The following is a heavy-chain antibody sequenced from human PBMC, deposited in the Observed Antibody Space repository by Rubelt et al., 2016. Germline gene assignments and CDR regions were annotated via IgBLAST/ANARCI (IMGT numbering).Heavy chain of an antibody. CDR2: GNT. Sequence: GNTYYNPSLKSRVTISVDTSKNQFSLNLSSVTATDTAVYYCARIVARGGSGMDVWGQGTTVTVSS. D-gene: IGHD3-16*01. J-gene: IGHJ6*02. CDR3: ARIVARGGSGMDV. V-gene: IGHV4-39*01.